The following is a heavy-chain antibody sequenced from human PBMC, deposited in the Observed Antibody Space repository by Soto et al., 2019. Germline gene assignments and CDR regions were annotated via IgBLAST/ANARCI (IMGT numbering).Heavy chain of an antibody. CDR3: ARDLKQLVYNGFDP. CDR1: GYTFTSYG. J-gene: IGHJ5*02. D-gene: IGHD6-6*01. CDR2: ISAYNGNT. V-gene: IGHV1-18*04. Sequence: ASVKVSCKXSGYTFTSYGISWVRQATGQGLEWMGWISAYNGNTNYAQKLQGRVTMTTDTSTSTAYMELRSLRSDDTAVYYCARDLKQLVYNGFDPWGQGTLVTVSS.